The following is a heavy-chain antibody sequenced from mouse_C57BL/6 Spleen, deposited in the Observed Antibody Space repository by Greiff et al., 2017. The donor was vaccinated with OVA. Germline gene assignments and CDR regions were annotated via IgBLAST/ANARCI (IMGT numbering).Heavy chain of an antibody. D-gene: IGHD2-5*01. CDR1: GYTFTSYG. J-gene: IGHJ2*01. CDR2: IYPRSGNT. Sequence: VKLMESGAELARPGASVKLSCKASGYTFTSYGISWVKQRTGQGLEWIGEIYPRSGNTYYNEKFKGKATLTADKSSSTAYMELRSLTSEDSAVYFCARKDSNYDYWGQGTTLTVSS. CDR3: ARKDSNYDY. V-gene: IGHV1-81*01.